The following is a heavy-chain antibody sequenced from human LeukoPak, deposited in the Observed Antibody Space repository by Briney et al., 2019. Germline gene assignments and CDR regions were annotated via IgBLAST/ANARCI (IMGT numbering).Heavy chain of an antibody. V-gene: IGHV3-48*03. CDR3: ARDLQAKTYFYDSSGSSAY. J-gene: IGHJ4*02. CDR2: ISSSGSTD. Sequence: GGSLRLSCAASGFTFSSYEMNWVRQAPGKGLEWVAFISSSGSTDYYAESVKGRFIISKDNAKNSLDLQMNSLRVEDTAVYYCARDLQAKTYFYDSSGSSAYWGQGTLVSVSS. CDR1: GFTFSSYE. D-gene: IGHD3-22*01.